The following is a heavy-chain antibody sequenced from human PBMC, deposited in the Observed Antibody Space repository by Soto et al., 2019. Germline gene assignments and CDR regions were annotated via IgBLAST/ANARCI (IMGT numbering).Heavy chain of an antibody. CDR1: GGSFSGYY. CDR3: ASMLPYFDY. Sequence: QVQLQQWGAGLLKPSETLSLTCAVYGGSFSGYYWSWIRQPPGKGLEWIGEINHSGSTNYNPSLKIRVTISVDTAKNQFSLKLSSVTAADTAVYYCASMLPYFDYWGQGTLVTVSS. J-gene: IGHJ4*02. V-gene: IGHV4-34*01. D-gene: IGHD3-10*02. CDR2: INHSGST.